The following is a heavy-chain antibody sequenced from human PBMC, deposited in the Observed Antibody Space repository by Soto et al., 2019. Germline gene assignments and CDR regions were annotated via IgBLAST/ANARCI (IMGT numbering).Heavy chain of an antibody. D-gene: IGHD1-1*01. J-gene: IGHJ4*02. CDR2: ISYDGNVA. CDR3: AKEGPITNWYFDY. CDR1: VFTFSNYG. V-gene: IGHV3-30*18. Sequence: QVQLVESGGGVVQPGRSLRLCCAASVFTFSNYGMHWVRQAPGKGLEWVIVISYDGNVAYYADSVKGRFTISRDNSKNTLYLQMNSLRTEDTAMYYCAKEGPITNWYFDYWGQGTLVTVSS.